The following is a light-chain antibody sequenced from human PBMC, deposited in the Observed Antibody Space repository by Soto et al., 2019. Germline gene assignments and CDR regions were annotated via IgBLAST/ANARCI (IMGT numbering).Light chain of an antibody. CDR2: GAS. CDR1: QSVSSSS. V-gene: IGKV3-20*01. J-gene: IGKJ5*01. Sequence: EIVLTQSPDTLSLSPGERATLSCRASQSVSSSSLAWYQQKPGQAPRLLIYGASRRATGIPDRFGGSGSGTDFTLTISRLEPEDFAVFYCQQYGSSITFGQGTRLEIK. CDR3: QQYGSSIT.